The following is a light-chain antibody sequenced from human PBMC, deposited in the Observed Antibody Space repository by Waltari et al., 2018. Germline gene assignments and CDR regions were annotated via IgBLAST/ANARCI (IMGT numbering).Light chain of an antibody. Sequence: DIQMTQSPSPLSASLRDTVTIACRARPCIGNYLNWFQQKPGKAPGQLIYAATTLQSGLPSRFSGSGYGTEFTLTINSLQAEDLATYYCLQHNSYPLTFGGGTKVEIK. V-gene: IGKV1-17*01. CDR2: AAT. CDR1: PCIGNY. J-gene: IGKJ4*01. CDR3: LQHNSYPLT.